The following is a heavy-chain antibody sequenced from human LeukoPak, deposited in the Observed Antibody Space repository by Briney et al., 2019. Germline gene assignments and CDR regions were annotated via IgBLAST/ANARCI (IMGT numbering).Heavy chain of an antibody. J-gene: IGHJ4*02. D-gene: IGHD5-24*01. CDR3: MRHEEEDGYNAKPIDF. CDR1: GVSISSSNNL. Sequence: PSQTLSLTCTVSGVSISSSNNLWRSIRQPPGTGLDWIGAIHYSGTIYYIPSLKSRVTISLDTSKNQVSLILNSVTAADTAVYYCMRHEEEDGYNAKPIDFWGQGTLVTVSS. V-gene: IGHV4-39*01. CDR2: IHYSGTI.